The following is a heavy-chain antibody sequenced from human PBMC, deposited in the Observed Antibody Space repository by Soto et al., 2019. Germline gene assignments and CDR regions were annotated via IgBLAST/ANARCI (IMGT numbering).Heavy chain of an antibody. CDR1: GFIFSNAL. Sequence: GGSLRLSSAASGFIFSNALINWVRQVPGKGLEWFGRIKSKINGGTEYYAAPVQGRFAVSRDDSRNMVFLQMNSLKTEDTGIXXCNXXXYSSIIXXXFDYXGQGTVVTVS. J-gene: IGHJ4*02. D-gene: IGHD5-12*01. V-gene: IGHV3-15*07. CDR3: NXXXYSSIIXXXFDY. CDR2: IKSKINGGTE.